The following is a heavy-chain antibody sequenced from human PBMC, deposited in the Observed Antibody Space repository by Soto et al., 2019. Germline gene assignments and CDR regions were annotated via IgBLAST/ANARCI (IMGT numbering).Heavy chain of an antibody. D-gene: IGHD5-12*01. Sequence: QVQLVQSGAEVKKPGASVKISCKSSGYTFTSYYMHWVRQAPGQGLEWMGIINPSGGSTSYPQKFQDCITMISDTSTSTVYMELSSLKSEDTAVYYCAREDGYNYLNYWGQGTLVTVSS. CDR2: INPSGGST. CDR1: GYTFTSYY. V-gene: IGHV1-46*01. CDR3: AREDGYNYLNY. J-gene: IGHJ4*02.